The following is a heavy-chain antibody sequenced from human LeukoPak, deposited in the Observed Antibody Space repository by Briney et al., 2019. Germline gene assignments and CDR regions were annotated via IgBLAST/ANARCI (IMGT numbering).Heavy chain of an antibody. J-gene: IGHJ4*02. CDR3: ASADWQPNYYGSGSYYRPYDY. CDR1: GFTFSSYS. D-gene: IGHD3-10*01. V-gene: IGHV3-21*01. CDR2: ISSSSSYI. Sequence: GGSLRLSCAASGFTFSSYSMNWVRQAPGKGLEWVSSISSSSSYIYYADSVKGRFTISRDNAKNSLYLQMNSLRAEDTAVYYCASADWQPNYYGSGSYYRPYDYWGQGTLVTVSS.